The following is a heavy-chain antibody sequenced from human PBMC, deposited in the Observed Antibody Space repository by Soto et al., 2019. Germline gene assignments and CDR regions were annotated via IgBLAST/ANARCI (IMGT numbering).Heavy chain of an antibody. Sequence: PSETLSLTCSVSGGTISGYYWTWIRQPAGKGLEWIGRIYSSGNTKYNPSLQSRVTMSLDTSNNQFSLRLTSVTAADTAVYYCERGQRFSEWFDPWGQGTTVTVSS. CDR2: IYSSGNT. V-gene: IGHV4-4*07. CDR3: ERGQRFSEWFDP. CDR1: GGTISGYY. D-gene: IGHD3-3*01. J-gene: IGHJ5*01.